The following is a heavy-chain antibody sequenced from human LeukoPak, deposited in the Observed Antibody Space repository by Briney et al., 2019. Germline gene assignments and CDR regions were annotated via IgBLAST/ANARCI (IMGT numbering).Heavy chain of an antibody. D-gene: IGHD3-16*01. CDR3: TTEGNYDYVWGSPTHYFDY. V-gene: IGHV3-15*01. CDR1: GFTISNAW. Sequence: GGSLRLSCAASGFTISNAWMSWVRQAPGKGLEWVGRIKSKTDGGTTDYAAPVKGRFTISRDDSKNTLYLQMNSLKTEDTAVYYCTTEGNYDYVWGSPTHYFDYWGQGTLVTVSS. J-gene: IGHJ4*02. CDR2: IKSKTDGGTT.